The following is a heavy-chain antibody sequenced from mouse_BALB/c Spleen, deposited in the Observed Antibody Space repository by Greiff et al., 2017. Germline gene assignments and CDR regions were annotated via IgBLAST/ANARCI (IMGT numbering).Heavy chain of an antibody. J-gene: IGHJ1*01. CDR2: INPSTGYT. CDR1: GYTFTSYW. Sequence: VQLQQSGAELAKPGASVKMSCKASGYTFTSYWMHWVKQRPGQGLEWIGYINPSTGYTEYNQKFKDKATLTADKSSSTAYMQLSSLTSEDSAVYYCARPTVVATRYFDVWGAGTTVTVSS. D-gene: IGHD1-1*01. CDR3: ARPTVVATRYFDV. V-gene: IGHV1-7*01.